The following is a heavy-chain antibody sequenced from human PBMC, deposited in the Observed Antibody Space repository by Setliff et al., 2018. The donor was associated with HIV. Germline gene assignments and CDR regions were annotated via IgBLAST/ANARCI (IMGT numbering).Heavy chain of an antibody. D-gene: IGHD3-22*01. CDR3: VRDLVYYYDNSGSFYVAEYFQH. Sequence: GGSLRLSCIASGFSLSTYSMNWVRQAPGKGLEWISYISSDSRTTYYADSVKGRFTISRDDAKTSLYLQMSSLRAEDTAVYYCVRDLVYYYDNSGSFYVAEYFQHWGQGTLVTVSS. J-gene: IGHJ1*01. V-gene: IGHV3-48*01. CDR2: ISSDSRTT. CDR1: GFSLSTYS.